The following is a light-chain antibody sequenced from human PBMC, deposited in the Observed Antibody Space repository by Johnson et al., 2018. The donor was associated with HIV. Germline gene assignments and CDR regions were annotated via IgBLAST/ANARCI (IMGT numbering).Light chain of an antibody. V-gene: IGLV1-51*02. Sequence: QSVLTQPPSVSAAPGQKVTISCSGSSSNIGNNYVSWYQQLPGTAPKLLIYESNKRPSGIPDRFSGSKSGTSATLGITGLQTGDEADYYCGTWDDSLSALYGFGTGTKVTVL. J-gene: IGLJ1*01. CDR1: SSNIGNNY. CDR3: GTWDDSLSALYG. CDR2: ESN.